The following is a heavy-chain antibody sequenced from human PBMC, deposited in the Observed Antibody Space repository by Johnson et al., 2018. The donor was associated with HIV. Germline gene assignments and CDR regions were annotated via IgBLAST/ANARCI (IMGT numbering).Heavy chain of an antibody. Sequence: VQLVESGGGVVQPGRSLRLSCAGSGFTFTSYWMTWVRQAPGKGLEWVANIQQDGSEKYYVDSVKGRFTISRDNAKNSLYLQMNSLRAEDTAMYYCARQFRSVGTPDAFDIWGQGTMVTVSS. D-gene: IGHD4-23*01. CDR1: GFTFTSYW. J-gene: IGHJ3*02. V-gene: IGHV3-7*04. CDR2: IQQDGSEK. CDR3: ARQFRSVGTPDAFDI.